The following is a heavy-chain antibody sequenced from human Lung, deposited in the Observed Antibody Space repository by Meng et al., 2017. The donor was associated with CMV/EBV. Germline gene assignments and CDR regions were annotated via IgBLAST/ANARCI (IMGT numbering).Heavy chain of an antibody. CDR3: ARDLGYCSSTSCYYYYGMDV. CDR1: GGSISSYY. D-gene: IGHD2-2*01. CDR2: IYYSGST. J-gene: IGHJ6*02. Sequence: GXXRLSCTVSGGSISSYYWSWIRQPPGKGLEWIGYIYYSGSTNYNPSLKSRVTISVDTSKNQFSLKLSSVTAADTAVYYCARDLGYCSSTSCYYYYGMDVWXPGNXVNGAS. V-gene: IGHV4-59*01.